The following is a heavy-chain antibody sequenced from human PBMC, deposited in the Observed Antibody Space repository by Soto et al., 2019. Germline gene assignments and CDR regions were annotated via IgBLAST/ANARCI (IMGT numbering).Heavy chain of an antibody. CDR1: GGSISSYY. CDR2: IYYSGST. V-gene: IGHV4-59*01. J-gene: IGHJ6*03. D-gene: IGHD3-9*01. CDR3: ARAWRGYYDIPFGTYYYYMDV. Sequence: SETLSLTCTVSGGSISSYYWSWIRQPPGKGLEWIGYIYYSGSTNYNPSLKSRVTISVDTSKNQFSLKLSSVTAADTAVYYCARAWRGYYDIPFGTYYYYMDVWGKGTTVTVSS.